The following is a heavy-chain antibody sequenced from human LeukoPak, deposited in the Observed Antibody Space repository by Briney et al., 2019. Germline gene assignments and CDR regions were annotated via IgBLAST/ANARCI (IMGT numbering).Heavy chain of an antibody. V-gene: IGHV3-23*01. CDR3: ARDRTPYYYDSSGFDY. Sequence: GGSLRLSCAASGFTFSSYAMSWVRQAPGKGLEWVSGISGSGDRTYYADSVKGRFTISRDNSKNTLYLQMNSLRDEDTAVYYCARDRTPYYYDSSGFDYWGQGTLVTVSS. D-gene: IGHD3-22*01. CDR1: GFTFSSYA. J-gene: IGHJ4*02. CDR2: ISGSGDRT.